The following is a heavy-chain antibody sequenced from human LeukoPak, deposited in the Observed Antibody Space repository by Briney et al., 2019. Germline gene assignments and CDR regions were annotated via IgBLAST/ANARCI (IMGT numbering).Heavy chain of an antibody. Sequence: SETLSLTCTVSGGSISSYYWSWIRQPPGKGLEWIGYIYYSGSTNYNPSLKSRVTISVDTSKNQFSLKLSSVTAADTAVYYCVSQTPLTLFDCWGQGTLVTVSS. CDR2: IYYSGST. D-gene: IGHD1-14*01. CDR3: VSQTPLTLFDC. V-gene: IGHV4-59*08. CDR1: GGSISSYY. J-gene: IGHJ4*02.